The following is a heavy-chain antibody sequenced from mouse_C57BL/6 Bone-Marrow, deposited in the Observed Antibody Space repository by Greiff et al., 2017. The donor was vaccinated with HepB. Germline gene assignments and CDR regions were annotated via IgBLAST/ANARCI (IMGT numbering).Heavy chain of an antibody. CDR2: ISYDGSN. CDR3: AREVP. CDR1: GYSITSGYY. J-gene: IGHJ3*01. V-gene: IGHV3-6*01. Sequence: VQLKESGPGLVKPSQSLSLTCSVTGYSITSGYYWNWIRQFPGNKLEWMGYISYDGSNNYNPSLENRISITRDTSKNQFFLKLNSVTTEDTATYYCAREVPWGQGTLVTVSA.